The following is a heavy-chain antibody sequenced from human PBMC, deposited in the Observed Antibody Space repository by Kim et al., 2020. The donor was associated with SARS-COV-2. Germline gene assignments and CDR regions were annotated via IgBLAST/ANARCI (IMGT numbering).Heavy chain of an antibody. V-gene: IGHV4-59*01. CDR3: ARGGYSSSWDEGDYLDY. D-gene: IGHD6-13*01. CDR2: IYYSGST. J-gene: IGHJ4*02. Sequence: GLEWIGYIYYSGSTNYNHPLESRVTMSTDTSENEFSLTLNSVTAADTAVYYCARGGYSSSWDEGDYLDYWGQGTLVIVSS.